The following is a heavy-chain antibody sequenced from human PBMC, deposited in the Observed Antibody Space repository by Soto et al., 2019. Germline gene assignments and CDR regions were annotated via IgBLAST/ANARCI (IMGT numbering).Heavy chain of an antibody. J-gene: IGHJ6*02. D-gene: IGHD5-12*01. CDR2: IWYDGSNK. Sequence: GGSLRLSCAASGFTFSSYGMHWVRQAPGKGLEWVAVIWYDGSNKYYADSVKGRFTISRDNSKNTLYLQMNSLRAEDTAVYYCARVLALARSVPGYYYYYGMDVWGQGTTVTVPS. CDR3: ARVLALARSVPGYYYYYGMDV. CDR1: GFTFSSYG. V-gene: IGHV3-33*01.